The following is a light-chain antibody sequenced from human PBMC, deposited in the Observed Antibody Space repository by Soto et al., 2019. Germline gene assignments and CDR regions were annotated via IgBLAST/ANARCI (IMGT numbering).Light chain of an antibody. CDR3: KQAKSFPIT. CDR1: QTISSW. CDR2: KAY. Sequence: DIQMTQSPSTLSGSVGDRVTITCRASQTISSWLAWYQQKPGKAPKLLIYKAYTLKSGVQSRFSGSGSGTEFTLTIRSLQPDDFATYYCKQAKSFPITFGQGARLEIK. J-gene: IGKJ5*01. V-gene: IGKV1-5*03.